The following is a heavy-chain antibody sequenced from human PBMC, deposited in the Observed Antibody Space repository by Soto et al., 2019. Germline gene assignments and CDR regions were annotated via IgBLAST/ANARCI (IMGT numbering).Heavy chain of an antibody. V-gene: IGHV5-51*01. J-gene: IGHJ6*02. CDR1: GYNLHTYW. Sequence: EESLKISCDGSGYNLHTYWIAWVRQMPGKGLEWMGFIYPHDSDTIYSPSFRGRVTISADKSINTAYLQWTSLKASDTAMYYCARPTDYHYGMEVWGQGTTVTVSS. CDR2: IYPHDSDT. CDR3: ARPTDYHYGMEV. D-gene: IGHD4-17*01.